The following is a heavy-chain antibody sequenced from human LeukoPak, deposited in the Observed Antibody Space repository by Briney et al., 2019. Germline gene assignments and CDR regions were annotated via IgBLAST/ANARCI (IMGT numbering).Heavy chain of an antibody. CDR2: IRYDGSNK. D-gene: IGHD3-10*01. Sequence: GGSLRLSCAASGFTFSSYGMHWVRQAPGKGLEWVAFIRYDGSNKYYADFVKGRFTISRDNSKNTLYLHMNSLRAEDTAVYYCARQWSGLVYYMDVWGKGTTVTVSS. V-gene: IGHV3-30*02. J-gene: IGHJ6*03. CDR1: GFTFSSYG. CDR3: ARQWSGLVYYMDV.